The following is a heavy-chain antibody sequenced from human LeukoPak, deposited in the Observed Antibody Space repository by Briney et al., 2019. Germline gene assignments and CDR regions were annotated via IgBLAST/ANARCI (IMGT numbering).Heavy chain of an antibody. CDR3: ATSITMVREYYFDY. CDR2: ISSSSSYT. CDR1: GFTFSDYY. D-gene: IGHD3-10*01. J-gene: IGHJ4*02. Sequence: GGSLRLSCAASGFTFSDYYMSWIRQAPGKGLEGVSYISSSSSYTNYADSAKGRFTISRDNAKNSLYLKMNSLRAEDTAVYYCATSITMVREYYFDYWGQGTLVTVSS. V-gene: IGHV3-11*06.